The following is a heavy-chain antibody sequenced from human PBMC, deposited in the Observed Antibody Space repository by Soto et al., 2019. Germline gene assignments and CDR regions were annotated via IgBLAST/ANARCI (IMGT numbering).Heavy chain of an antibody. CDR3: ARITMIVVVSQNWRAFDI. CDR2: ISAYNGNT. V-gene: IGHV1-18*01. CDR1: GYTFTSYG. Sequence: ASVKVSCKASGYTFTSYGISWVRQAPGQGLEWMGWISAYNGNTNYAQKLQGRVTMTTDTSTSTAYMELRSLRSDDTAVYYCARITMIVVVSQNWRAFDIWGQGTMVTVS. J-gene: IGHJ3*02. D-gene: IGHD3-22*01.